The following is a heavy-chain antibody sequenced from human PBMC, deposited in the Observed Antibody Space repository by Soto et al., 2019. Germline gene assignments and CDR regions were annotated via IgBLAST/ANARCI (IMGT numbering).Heavy chain of an antibody. Sequence: SETLSLTCTVSGASVSTYYWSWIRQSPGKGLESIGYIYYSGSTYYNPSLKSRVTISVDRSKNQFSLKLSSVTAADTAVYYCARGIVYYDSSGYYPLTDAFDIWGQGTMVTVSS. CDR2: IYYSGST. CDR3: ARGIVYYDSSGYYPLTDAFDI. D-gene: IGHD3-22*01. J-gene: IGHJ3*02. CDR1: GASVSTYY. V-gene: IGHV4-59*02.